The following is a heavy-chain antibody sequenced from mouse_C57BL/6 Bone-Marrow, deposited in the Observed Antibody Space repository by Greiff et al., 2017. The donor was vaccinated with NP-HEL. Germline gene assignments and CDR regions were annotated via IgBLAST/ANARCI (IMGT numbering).Heavy chain of an antibody. D-gene: IGHD3-3*01. Sequence: VQVVESGAELVRPGTSVKMSCKASGYTFTNYWIGWAKQRPGHGLEWIGDIYPGGGYTNYNEKFKGKATLTADKSSSTAYMQFSSLTSEDSAIYYCARWGDDWYFDVWGTGTTVTVSS. V-gene: IGHV1-63*01. CDR2: IYPGGGYT. J-gene: IGHJ1*03. CDR3: ARWGDDWYFDV. CDR1: GYTFTNYW.